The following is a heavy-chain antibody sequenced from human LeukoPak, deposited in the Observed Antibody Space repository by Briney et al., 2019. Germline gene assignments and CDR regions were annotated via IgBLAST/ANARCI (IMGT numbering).Heavy chain of an antibody. V-gene: IGHV4-59*01. Sequence: SETLSLTCTVSGGSISSCYWSWIRQPPGKGLEWIGYIYYSGSTNYNPSLKSRVTISVDTSKNQFSLKLSSVTAADTAVYYCARGAYDFWSGSRNWFDPWGQGTLVTVSS. CDR1: GGSISSCY. CDR3: ARGAYDFWSGSRNWFDP. D-gene: IGHD3-3*01. J-gene: IGHJ5*02. CDR2: IYYSGST.